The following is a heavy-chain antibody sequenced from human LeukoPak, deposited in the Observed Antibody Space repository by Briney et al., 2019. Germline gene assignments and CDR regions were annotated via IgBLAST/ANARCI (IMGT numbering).Heavy chain of an antibody. Sequence: PSETLSLTCAVYGGSFSGYYWSWIRQPPGKGLEWIGEINHSGSTNYNPSLKSRVTISVDTSKNQFSPELSSVTAADTAVYYCARGYDGVDYWGQGTLVTVSS. V-gene: IGHV4-34*01. D-gene: IGHD3-3*01. CDR2: INHSGST. CDR3: ARGYDGVDY. J-gene: IGHJ4*02. CDR1: GGSFSGYY.